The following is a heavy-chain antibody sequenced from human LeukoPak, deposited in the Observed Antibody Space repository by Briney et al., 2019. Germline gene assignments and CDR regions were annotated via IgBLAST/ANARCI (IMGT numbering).Heavy chain of an antibody. CDR1: GFTFSSYG. V-gene: IGHV3-33*01. Sequence: GRSLRLSCAAPGFTFSSYGMHWVRQAPGKGLEWVAVIWYDGSNKYYADSVKGRFTISRDNSKNTLYLQMNSLRAEDTAVYYCARGSVKQWLARDWFDPWGQGTLVTTSS. J-gene: IGHJ5*02. CDR2: IWYDGSNK. D-gene: IGHD6-19*01. CDR3: ARGSVKQWLARDWFDP.